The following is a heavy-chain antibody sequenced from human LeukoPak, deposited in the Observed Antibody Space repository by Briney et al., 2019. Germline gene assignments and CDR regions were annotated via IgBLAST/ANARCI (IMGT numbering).Heavy chain of an antibody. CDR1: GFTFSSHSM. CDR2: RYLSGTT. V-gene: IGHV4-4*02. J-gene: IGHJ4*02. D-gene: IGHD3-22*01. Sequence: GSLRLSCAASGFTFSSHSMNWVRQPPGKGLEWIGERYLSGTTHSNPSVKSRVTISIDKSKNQFFLNLSSVTAADTAVYYCAGLVGRYSSGLYYYYFDYWGQGTLVTVSS. CDR3: AGLVGRYSSGLYYYYFDY.